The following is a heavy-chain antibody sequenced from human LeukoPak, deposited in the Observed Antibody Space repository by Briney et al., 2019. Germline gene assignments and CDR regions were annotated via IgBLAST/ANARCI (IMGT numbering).Heavy chain of an antibody. D-gene: IGHD4-17*01. J-gene: IGHJ6*02. CDR2: INHSGST. Sequence: SETLSLTCAVYGGSFSGYYWSWIRQPPGKGLEWIGEINHSGSTNYNPSLKSRVTISVDTSKNQFSLKLSSVTAADTAVYYCARGHAQNDYGERPYYYCGMDVWGQGTTVTVSS. CDR1: GGSFSGYY. CDR3: ARGHAQNDYGERPYYYCGMDV. V-gene: IGHV4-34*01.